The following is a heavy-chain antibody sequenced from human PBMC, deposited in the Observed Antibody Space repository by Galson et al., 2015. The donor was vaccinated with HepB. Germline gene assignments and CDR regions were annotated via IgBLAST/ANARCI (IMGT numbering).Heavy chain of an antibody. V-gene: IGHV3-11*01. D-gene: IGHD4-17*01. Sequence: SLRLSCAASGFTFSDYYMSWIRQAPGKGLEWVSYISSSGSTIYYADSVKGRFTISRDNAKNSLYLQMNSLRAEDTAVYYCARCAYGDYVGYYYMDVWGKGTTVTVSS. CDR1: GFTFSDYY. J-gene: IGHJ6*03. CDR2: ISSSGSTI. CDR3: ARCAYGDYVGYYYMDV.